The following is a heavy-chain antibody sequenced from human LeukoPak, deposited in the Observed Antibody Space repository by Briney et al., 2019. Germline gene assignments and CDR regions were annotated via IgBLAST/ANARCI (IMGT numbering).Heavy chain of an antibody. CDR3: AKDIATVKAYYLDG. D-gene: IGHD4-11*01. CDR1: GFTFDDYA. CDR2: ISWNSGSI. J-gene: IGHJ6*03. V-gene: IGHV3-9*01. Sequence: PGGSLRLSCAASGFTFDDYAMHWVRQAPGKGLEWVSGISWNSGSIGYADSVKGRFTISRDNAKNSLYLQMNSLRAEDTALYYCAKDIATVKAYYLDGWGKGRTVSVSS.